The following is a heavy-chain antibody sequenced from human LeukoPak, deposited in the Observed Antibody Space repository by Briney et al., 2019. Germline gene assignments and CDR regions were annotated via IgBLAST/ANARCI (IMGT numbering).Heavy chain of an antibody. J-gene: IGHJ4*02. D-gene: IGHD3-22*01. CDR3: ANLSYDSRGYYAYIDY. Sequence: GSLRLSCAVSGFTFSTFWMTWVRQAPGKGLEWIGYIYYSGSTNYNPSLKSRVTISVDTSKNQFSLNLRSVTAADTAVYYCANLSYDSRGYYAYIDYWGQGTLVTVSS. CDR2: IYYSGST. V-gene: IGHV4-59*01. CDR1: GFTFSTFW.